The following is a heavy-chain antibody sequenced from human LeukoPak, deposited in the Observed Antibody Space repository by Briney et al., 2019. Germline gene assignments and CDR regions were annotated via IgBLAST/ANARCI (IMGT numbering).Heavy chain of an antibody. CDR2: IYTSGST. CDR1: GCSIIRGRYY. V-gene: IGHV4-61*02. CDR3: ARGPSITMIVVVNGVFDI. J-gene: IGHJ3*02. D-gene: IGHD3-22*01. Sequence: TLSLTCTVSGCSIIRGRYYWSWTRHPAGKGVEGIGRIYTSGSTNYNPSLKRRVTISVDTSKNQFSLKLSSVTAADTAVYYCARGPSITMIVVVNGVFDIWGQEIRVTVSS.